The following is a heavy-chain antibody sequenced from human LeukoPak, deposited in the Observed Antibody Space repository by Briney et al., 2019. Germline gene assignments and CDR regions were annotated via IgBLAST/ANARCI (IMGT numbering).Heavy chain of an antibody. CDR2: IYYSGST. Sequence: PSETLSLTCSVSGDSISTSSYYWGWIRQPPGTGLEWIGSIYYSGSTYYNPSLKSRVTISVDTSKNQFSLKLSSVTAADTAVYYCASKGGKWGYWGQGTLVTISS. CDR3: ASKGGKWGY. CDR1: GDSISTSSYY. V-gene: IGHV4-39*07. D-gene: IGHD2-15*01. J-gene: IGHJ4*02.